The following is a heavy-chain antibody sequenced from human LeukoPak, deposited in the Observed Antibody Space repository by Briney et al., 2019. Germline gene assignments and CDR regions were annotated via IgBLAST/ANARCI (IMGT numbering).Heavy chain of an antibody. V-gene: IGHV1-18*01. CDR1: GYTFTSYG. Sequence: ATVKVSCKASGYTFTSYGITWVRQAPGQGLEWMGCISAYNGNTNYAQKLQDRVTMTTDTSTSTAYMELRSLRSDDTAVYYCARRGTSPLYYYFDLWGRGTLVTVSS. D-gene: IGHD1-1*01. CDR2: ISAYNGNT. J-gene: IGHJ2*01. CDR3: ARRGTSPLYYYFDL.